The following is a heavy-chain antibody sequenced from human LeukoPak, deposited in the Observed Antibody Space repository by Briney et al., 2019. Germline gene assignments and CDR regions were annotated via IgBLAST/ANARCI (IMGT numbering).Heavy chain of an antibody. V-gene: IGHV4-4*02. Sequence: PSETVSLTCAVSGGSMSSSNWRSWVRQPPGTGVEWIGEIYHSGSTNYNPSLKSRVTISVDKSKSKFSLKLSSVTAADTAVYYCARGSLWVADYWGQGTLVTVSS. CDR1: GGSMSSSNW. CDR2: IYHSGST. CDR3: ARGSLWVADY. J-gene: IGHJ4*02. D-gene: IGHD3-10*01.